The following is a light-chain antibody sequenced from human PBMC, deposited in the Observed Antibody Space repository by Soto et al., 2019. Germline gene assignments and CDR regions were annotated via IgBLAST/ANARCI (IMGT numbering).Light chain of an antibody. V-gene: IGKV1-5*03. CDR3: QQYEPYLKT. Sequence: DIQMVEGPGALSGSIGNRDTITCLASQSISSWLAWYQQKPGKAPKLLIYKASSLESGVPSRFSGSGSGTEFTLTISTLQPDDFASYYCQQYEPYLKTFDQGTKVDIK. CDR1: QSISSW. CDR2: KAS. J-gene: IGKJ1*01.